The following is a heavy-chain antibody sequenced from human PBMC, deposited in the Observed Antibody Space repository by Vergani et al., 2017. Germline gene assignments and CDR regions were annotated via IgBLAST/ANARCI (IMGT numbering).Heavy chain of an antibody. CDR1: GGSISSGGYS. J-gene: IGHJ5*02. CDR3: ARCGLGNWFDP. V-gene: IGHV4-30-2*01. Sequence: QLQLQESGSGLVKPSQTLSLTCAVSGGSISSGGYSWSWIRQPPGKGLEWIGEINHSGSTNYNPSLKSRVTISVDTSKNQFSLKLSSVTAADTAVYYCARCGLGNWFDPWGQGTLVTVSS. CDR2: INHSGST. D-gene: IGHD3/OR15-3a*01.